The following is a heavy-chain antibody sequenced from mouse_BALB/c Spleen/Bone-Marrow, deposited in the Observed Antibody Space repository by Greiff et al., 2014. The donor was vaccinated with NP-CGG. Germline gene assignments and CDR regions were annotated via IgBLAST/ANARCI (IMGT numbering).Heavy chain of an antibody. V-gene: IGHV14-3*02. Sequence: EVQLEESGAELVKPGASVKLSCTASGFTIKDTYIHWVKQRPEQGLEWIGRIDPANGYAKYDPKFKGKATITADTSSNTVYLHDRNLRSEDAAVYHYDRWRFNRVGEGSFAYWGQGTLVTVSA. CDR3: DRWRFNRVGEGSFAY. CDR1: GFTIKDTY. CDR2: IDPANGYA. D-gene: IGHD3-3*01. J-gene: IGHJ3*01.